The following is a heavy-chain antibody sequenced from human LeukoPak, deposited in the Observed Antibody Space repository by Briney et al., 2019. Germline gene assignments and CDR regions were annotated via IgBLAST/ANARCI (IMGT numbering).Heavy chain of an antibody. Sequence: GGSLRLSCAASGFTFSDYYMRWIRQAPGKGLEWVSSITSSGNTIDSADSVKGRFTISRDNAKNSLYLQMNSLRVEDTAVYYCASSLDSRAATAGAMDVWGQGTTVTVSS. CDR3: ASSLDSRAATAGAMDV. J-gene: IGHJ6*02. D-gene: IGHD6-19*01. CDR2: ITSSGNTI. V-gene: IGHV3-11*01. CDR1: GFTFSDYY.